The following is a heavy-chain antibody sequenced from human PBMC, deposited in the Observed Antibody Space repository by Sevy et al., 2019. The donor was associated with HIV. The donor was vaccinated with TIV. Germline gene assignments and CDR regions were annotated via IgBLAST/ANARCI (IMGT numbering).Heavy chain of an antibody. Sequence: GGSLRLSCAASGFTFSNYDMHWVRQFTGKGLEWVSGIGTAGDTYYPDSVKGRFTISRENVKNSLYLQMNSLRAGDTALYYCARGRRYCSGGRCYFVTADRLDNWFDPWGHGTPVTVSS. V-gene: IGHV3-13*01. CDR3: ARGRRYCSGGRCYFVTADRLDNWFDP. D-gene: IGHD2-15*01. CDR2: IGTAGDT. J-gene: IGHJ5*02. CDR1: GFTFSNYD.